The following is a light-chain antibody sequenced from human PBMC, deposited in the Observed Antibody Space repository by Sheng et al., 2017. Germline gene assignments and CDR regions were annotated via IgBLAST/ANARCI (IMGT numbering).Light chain of an antibody. J-gene: IGKJ4*01. CDR3: QQFNSYPLT. CDR2: AAS. CDR1: QGISSY. Sequence: DIQLTQSPSFLSASVGDRVTITCRASQGISSYLAWYQQKPGKAPKLLIYAASTLQSGVPSRFSGSGSGTEFTLTISSLQPEDFASYYCQQFNSYPLTFGGRDQGGDQT. V-gene: IGKV1-9*01.